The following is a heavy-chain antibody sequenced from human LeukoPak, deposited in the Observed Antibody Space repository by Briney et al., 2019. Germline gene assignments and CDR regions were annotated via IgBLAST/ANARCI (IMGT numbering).Heavy chain of an antibody. J-gene: IGHJ4*02. V-gene: IGHV1-24*01. Sequence: GASVKVSCKVSGYTLTELSMHWVRQAPGKGLEWMGGFDPEDGETIYAQKFQGGVTMTEDTSTDTAYMELSSLRSEDTAVYYCATNYYGSGPLDYWGQGTLVTVSS. CDR2: FDPEDGET. D-gene: IGHD3-10*01. CDR3: ATNYYGSGPLDY. CDR1: GYTLTELS.